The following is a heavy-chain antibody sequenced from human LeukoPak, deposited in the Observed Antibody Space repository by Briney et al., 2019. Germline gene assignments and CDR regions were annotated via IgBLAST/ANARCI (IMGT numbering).Heavy chain of an antibody. CDR1: GFTFSSYA. J-gene: IGHJ4*02. CDR2: ISGSGGST. D-gene: IGHD6-19*01. V-gene: IGHV3-23*01. CDR3: AKDTGRAVAGPPLH. Sequence: GGSLRLSCAASGFTFSSYAMSWVRQAPGKGLEWVSAISGSGGSTYYADSVKGRFTISRDNSKNTLYLQMNSLRAEDTAVYYCAKDTGRAVAGPPLHWGQGTLVTVSS.